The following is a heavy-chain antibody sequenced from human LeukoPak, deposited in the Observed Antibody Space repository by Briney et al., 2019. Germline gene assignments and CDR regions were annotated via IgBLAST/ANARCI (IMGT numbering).Heavy chain of an antibody. J-gene: IGHJ4*02. V-gene: IGHV4-4*02. CDR3: AKVQWLVPTFDY. D-gene: IGHD6-19*01. CDR1: GASVSSSNW. CDR2: IHHSGST. Sequence: SETLSLTCAVSGASVSSSNWWMWVRQPPKKGLEWIGEIHHSGSTNYNPSLKSRVTMSVDTSKNQISLRLTSVTAADTAVYYCAKVQWLVPTFDYWGQGTLVTVSS.